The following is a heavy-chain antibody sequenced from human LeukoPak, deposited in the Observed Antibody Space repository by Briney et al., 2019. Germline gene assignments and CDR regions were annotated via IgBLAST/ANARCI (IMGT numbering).Heavy chain of an antibody. V-gene: IGHV1-18*01. J-gene: IGHJ4*02. CDR2: ISTLYGNK. Sequence: ASVKVSCKASGYTFTDYGINWVRQAAGQGAEWMGWISTLYGNKNFAQKFHGRVTMTSDTSTSTAYLELASLTSDASAIYYCARARSRASTWYWDHWGQGTLVTISS. CDR3: ARARSRASTWYWDH. D-gene: IGHD2-8*02. CDR1: GYTFTDYG.